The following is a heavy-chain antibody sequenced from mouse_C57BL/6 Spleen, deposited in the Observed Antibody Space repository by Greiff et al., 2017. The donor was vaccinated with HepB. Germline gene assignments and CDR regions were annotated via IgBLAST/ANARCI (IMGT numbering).Heavy chain of an antibody. CDR1: GYTFTDYY. D-gene: IGHD3-2*02. Sequence: EVQLQQSGPELVKPGASVKISCKASGYTFTDYYMNWVKQSHGKSLEWIGDINPNNGGTSYNQKFKGKATLTVDKSSSTAYMELRSLTSEDSAVYYCARDSSASYAMDYWGQGTSVTVSS. CDR2: INPNNGGT. CDR3: ARDSSASYAMDY. V-gene: IGHV1-26*01. J-gene: IGHJ4*01.